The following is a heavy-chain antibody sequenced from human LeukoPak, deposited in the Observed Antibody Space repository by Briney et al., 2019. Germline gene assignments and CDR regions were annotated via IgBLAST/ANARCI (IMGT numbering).Heavy chain of an antibody. CDR1: GYSISSGYY. D-gene: IGHD2-2*01. J-gene: IGHJ4*02. Sequence: SETLSLTCAVSGYSISSGYYWGWIRQPPGKGLEWIGSIYHSGSTYYNPSLKSRVTISVDTSKNQFSLKPSSVTAADTAVYYCARHIVVVPAARYYFDYWGQGTLVTVSS. CDR2: IYHSGST. V-gene: IGHV4-38-2*01. CDR3: ARHIVVVPAARYYFDY.